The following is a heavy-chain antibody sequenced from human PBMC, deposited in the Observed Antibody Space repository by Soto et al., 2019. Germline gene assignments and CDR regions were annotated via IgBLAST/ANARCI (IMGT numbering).Heavy chain of an antibody. V-gene: IGHV3-23*01. CDR2: ISGSGANT. Sequence: VQLLESGGGLVQPGGSLRLSCAASGFTFSMYGMSWVRQAPGKGLEWVSGISGSGANTYYAESVKGRFTVSRDSSKSTLYLQMNGLRGEDTAVYYCAKQATHFYYSDMDVWGQGTTVTVSS. CDR1: GFTFSMYG. CDR3: AKQATHFYYSDMDV. D-gene: IGHD5-12*01. J-gene: IGHJ6*02.